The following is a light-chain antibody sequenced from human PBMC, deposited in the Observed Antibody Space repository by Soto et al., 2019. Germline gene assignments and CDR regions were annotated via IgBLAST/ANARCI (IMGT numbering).Light chain of an antibody. CDR3: QQYNSYPYT. V-gene: IGKV1-5*03. CDR1: QSISSW. J-gene: IGKJ2*01. CDR2: KAS. Sequence: DIQMTQSPSTLSASVGDRVTITCRASQSISSWLAWYQQKPGKAPKLLIYKASSLESGVPSRFSGSGSGTAFNLTISSLPPDDFETYYCQQYNSYPYTFGQGTKLEIK.